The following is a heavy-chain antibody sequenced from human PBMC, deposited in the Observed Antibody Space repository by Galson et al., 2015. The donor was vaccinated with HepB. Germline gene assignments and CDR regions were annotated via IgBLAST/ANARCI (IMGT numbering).Heavy chain of an antibody. V-gene: IGHV1-2*02. CDR1: GYTFTGYY. Sequence: SVKVSCKASGYTFTGYYMHWVRQAPGQGLEWMGWINPNSGGTNYAQKFQGRVTMTRDTSISTAYMELSRLRSDDTAVYYCARADCSSTSCYYMDVWGKGTTVTVSS. CDR2: INPNSGGT. D-gene: IGHD2-2*01. J-gene: IGHJ6*03. CDR3: ARADCSSTSCYYMDV.